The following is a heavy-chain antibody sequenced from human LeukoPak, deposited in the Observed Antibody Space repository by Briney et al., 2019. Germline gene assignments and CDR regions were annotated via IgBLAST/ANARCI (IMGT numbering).Heavy chain of an antibody. CDR2: ISGRGSST. CDR3: AKVGLVFDY. D-gene: IGHD3/OR15-3a*01. J-gene: IGHJ4*02. CDR1: GFTHRSYA. V-gene: IGHV3-23*01. Sequence: GGSLRLSCAASGFTHRSYAMSWVSHAPGKGLEWVSGISGRGSSTYYADSVKGRFTISRDNSKNTLYLQMNSLRAEDTAVYYCAKVGLVFDYWGQGTLVTVSS.